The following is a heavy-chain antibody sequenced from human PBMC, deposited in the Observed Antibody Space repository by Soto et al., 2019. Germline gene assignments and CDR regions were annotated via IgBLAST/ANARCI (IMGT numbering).Heavy chain of an antibody. CDR1: FYLRKSGMC. D-gene: IGHD2-2*01. CDR2: IDWDDDR. Sequence: FYLRKSGMCVSWIRQPPGKALEWLARIDWDDDRYYSTSLKTRLTISKDTSQNQLVLTMTNMDPVDTAPYYWARIPIDTRAFDYYGQGTLVTVSS. CDR3: ARIPIDTRAFDY. V-gene: IGHV2-70*11. J-gene: IGHJ4*02.